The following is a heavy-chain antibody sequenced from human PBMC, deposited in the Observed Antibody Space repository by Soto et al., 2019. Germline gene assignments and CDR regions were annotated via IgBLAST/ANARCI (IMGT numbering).Heavy chain of an antibody. CDR1: GFNLGSYG. D-gene: IGHD1-26*01. J-gene: IGHJ4*02. CDR2: ISFDGGNE. CDR3: AKDRYGGSYPTDLDY. Sequence: VQLVESGGGVVQPGRSLRLSCATSGFNLGSYGIHWVRQAPGKGLEWVAVISFDGGNENYADSVKGRFTISRDTSQNTVNLQMNGLRSDDTALYYCAKDRYGGSYPTDLDYWGQGTLVTVSS. V-gene: IGHV3-30*18.